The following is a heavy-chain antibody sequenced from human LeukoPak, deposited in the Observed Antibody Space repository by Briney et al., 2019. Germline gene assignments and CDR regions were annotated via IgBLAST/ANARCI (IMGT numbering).Heavy chain of an antibody. D-gene: IGHD4-17*01. V-gene: IGHV1-69*05. CDR1: GGTFRSYA. J-gene: IGHJ4*02. CDR3: ARSIFYGDYAPWYYFDY. CDR2: IIPIFGTA. Sequence: GASVKVSCKASGGTFRSYAISWVRQAPGQGLEWMGGIIPIFGTANSAQKFQGRVTITTDESTSTAYMELSSLRSEDTAVYYCARSIFYGDYAPWYYFDYWGQGTLVTVSS.